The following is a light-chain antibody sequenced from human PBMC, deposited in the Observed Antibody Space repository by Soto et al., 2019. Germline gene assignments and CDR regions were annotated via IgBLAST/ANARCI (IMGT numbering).Light chain of an antibody. V-gene: IGKV1-27*01. J-gene: IGKJ1*01. CDR1: QGISNY. CDR2: AAS. CDR3: QQHNSPPRT. Sequence: DIQMTQSPSSLSASVGDRVIITCRASQGISNYFAWYQQKSGKVPKLLIYAASTLQSGVPSRFSDSGSGTNFTLTTISLQTDDVATDYCQQHNSPPRTFGNGTKVDIK.